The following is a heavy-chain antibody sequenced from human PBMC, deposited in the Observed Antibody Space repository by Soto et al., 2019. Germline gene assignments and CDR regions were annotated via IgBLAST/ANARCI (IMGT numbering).Heavy chain of an antibody. D-gene: IGHD1-26*01. J-gene: IGHJ4*02. CDR1: GGSISSGDYY. CDR3: VRGDFGLGIDY. CDR2: IYFSGST. V-gene: IGHV4-30-4*01. Sequence: SETLSLTCTVSGGSISSGDYYWSWIRQPPWKGLEWIGYIYFSGSTYYNPSLKSRFTISRDNAKNTLYLQMNSLRAEDTAVYYCVRGDFGLGIDYWGLGTLVTVSS.